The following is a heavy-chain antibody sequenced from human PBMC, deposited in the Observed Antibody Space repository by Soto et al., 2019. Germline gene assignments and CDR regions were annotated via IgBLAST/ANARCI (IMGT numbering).Heavy chain of an antibody. V-gene: IGHV3-21*01. CDR2: ISSRSSYI. J-gene: IGHJ6*02. CDR1: GFTFSSYN. Sequence: GGSLRLSCAASGFTFSSYNMNWVRQAPGKGLEWVSSISSRSSYIYYADSVKGRFTISRDNAKNSLYLQMSSLRAEDTAVYYCARSAGEYYGMDVWGQGTTVTVSS. CDR3: ARSAGEYYGMDV. D-gene: IGHD1-1*01.